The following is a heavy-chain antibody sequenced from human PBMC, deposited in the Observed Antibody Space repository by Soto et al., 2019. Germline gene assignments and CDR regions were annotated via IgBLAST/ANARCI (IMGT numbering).Heavy chain of an antibody. V-gene: IGHV3-66*01. D-gene: IGHD4-17*01. J-gene: IGHJ4*02. Sequence: EVKLVESGGGLVQPGGSLRLSCAASGVTVSNNYMTWVRQAPGKGLELVSSIYSTVNTFYADSVKGRFTISRDNSKNTLYLQMNSLRVEDTAVYYCARNVPVTTLGYWGQGTLVTVSS. CDR1: GVTVSNNY. CDR3: ARNVPVTTLGY. CDR2: IYSTVNT.